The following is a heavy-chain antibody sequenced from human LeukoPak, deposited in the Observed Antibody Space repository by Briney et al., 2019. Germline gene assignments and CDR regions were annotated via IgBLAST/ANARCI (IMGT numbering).Heavy chain of an antibody. V-gene: IGHV3-33*06. CDR3: ANPWDGPVRDAFDI. J-gene: IGHJ3*02. CDR2: IWYDGSNK. Sequence: GGSLRLSCAASGFTFSSYGMHWVRQAPGKGLEWVAVIWYDGSNKYYADSVKGRFTISRDNSKNTLYLQMNSLRAEDTAVYYCANPWDGPVRDAFDIWGQGTMVTVSS. CDR1: GFTFSSYG. D-gene: IGHD1-26*01.